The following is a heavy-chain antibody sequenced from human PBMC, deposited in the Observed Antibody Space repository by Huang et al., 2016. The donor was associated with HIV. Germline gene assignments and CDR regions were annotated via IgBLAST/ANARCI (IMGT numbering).Heavy chain of an antibody. CDR2: SKPNRGGT. Sequence: QVQLVQSGAEVKKPGASVKVSCKASGYTFTGYYMHWVRQAPGQGLEWRGWSKPNRGGTNYAQKFQGRGTMTRETSISTGYMELSRLRSDDTAVYYCAAGVVPAADYYYYYGMDVWGQGTTVTVSS. CDR1: GYTFTGYY. CDR3: AAGVVPAADYYYYYGMDV. J-gene: IGHJ6*02. V-gene: IGHV1-2*02. D-gene: IGHD2-2*01.